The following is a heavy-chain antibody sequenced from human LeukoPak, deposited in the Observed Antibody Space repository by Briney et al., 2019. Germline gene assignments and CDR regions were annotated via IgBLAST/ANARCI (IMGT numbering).Heavy chain of an antibody. CDR2: INPNSGGT. CDR1: GYTFTGYY. V-gene: IGHV1-2*06. Sequence: ASVKVSCKASGYTFTGYYMHWVRQAPGQGLEWMGRINPNSGGTNYAQKFQGRVTMTRDTSISTAYMELSRLRSDDTAVYYCARGLPFYSYGYVRYYMDVWGKGTTVTVSS. J-gene: IGHJ6*03. D-gene: IGHD5-18*01. CDR3: ARGLPFYSYGYVRYYMDV.